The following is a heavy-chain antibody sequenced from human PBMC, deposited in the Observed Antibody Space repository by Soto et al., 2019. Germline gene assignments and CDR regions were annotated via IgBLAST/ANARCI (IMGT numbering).Heavy chain of an antibody. Sequence: ASVKVSCKASGGTFSSYAISWVRQAPGQGLERMGWINPNSGGTNYAQKFQGRVTMTRDTSISTAYMELSRLRSDDTAVYYCARGSSSWYPSPAFDYWGQGTLVTVSS. CDR3: ARGSSSWYPSPAFDY. D-gene: IGHD6-13*01. J-gene: IGHJ4*02. CDR1: GGTFSSYA. V-gene: IGHV1-2*02. CDR2: INPNSGGT.